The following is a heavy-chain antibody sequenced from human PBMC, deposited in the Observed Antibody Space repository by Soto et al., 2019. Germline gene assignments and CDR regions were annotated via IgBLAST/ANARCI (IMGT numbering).Heavy chain of an antibody. Sequence: QVQLQESGPGLVKPSQTLSLTCTVSGGSISSGGYYWSWIRQHPGKGLEWIGYIYYSGSTYYNPSLNRRVTISVDTSKNQFSLNLSSVTAADTAVYYCAREGSGLNDPAVWGKGTTVTVSS. V-gene: IGHV4-31*03. J-gene: IGHJ6*04. CDR3: AREGSGLNDPAV. CDR2: IYYSGST. CDR1: GGSISSGGYY. D-gene: IGHD3-10*01.